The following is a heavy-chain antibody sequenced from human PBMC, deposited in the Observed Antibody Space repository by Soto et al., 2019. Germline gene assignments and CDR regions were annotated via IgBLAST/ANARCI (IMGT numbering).Heavy chain of an antibody. J-gene: IGHJ2*01. D-gene: IGHD1-1*01. CDR3: AKDSTTYWYFDL. CDR2: ISYDGSNK. Sequence: QVQLVESGGGVVQPGRSLRLSCAASGFTFSSYGMHWVRQAPGKGLEWVAVISYDGSNKYYADSVKGRFTISRDNSKNTLCLQMNSLRAEDTAVYYCAKDSTTYWYFDLWGRGTLVTVSS. CDR1: GFTFSSYG. V-gene: IGHV3-30*18.